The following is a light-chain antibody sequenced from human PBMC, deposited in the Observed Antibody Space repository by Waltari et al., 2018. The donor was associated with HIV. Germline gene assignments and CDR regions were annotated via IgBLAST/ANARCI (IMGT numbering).Light chain of an antibody. CDR2: EVS. Sequence: QSALTQPASVSGSPGQSITISCTGTSSDVGSYNLVSWYQQYPGKVPKLMIYEVSKRPSGVSNRFSGSKSGNTASLTISGLQAKDEADYYCCSYAGSSTPFVFGTATKVTVL. CDR1: SSDVGSYNL. J-gene: IGLJ1*01. V-gene: IGLV2-23*02. CDR3: CSYAGSSTPFV.